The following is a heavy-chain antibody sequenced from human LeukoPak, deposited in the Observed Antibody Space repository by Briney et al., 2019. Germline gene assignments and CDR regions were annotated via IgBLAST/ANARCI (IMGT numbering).Heavy chain of an antibody. J-gene: IGHJ6*03. Sequence: ASETLSLTCTVSGGSISSYYWSWIRQPPGKGLEWIGYIYYSGSTNYNPSLKSRVTISVDTSKNQFSLKLSSVTAADTAVYYCAREGAPPYYYYYMDVWGKGTTVTVSS. CDR3: AREGAPPYYYYYMDV. CDR2: IYYSGST. CDR1: GGSISSYY. V-gene: IGHV4-59*01. D-gene: IGHD1-14*01.